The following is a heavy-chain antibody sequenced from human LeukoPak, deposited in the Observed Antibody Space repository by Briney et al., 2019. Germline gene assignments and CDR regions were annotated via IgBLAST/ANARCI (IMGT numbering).Heavy chain of an antibody. J-gene: IGHJ6*02. CDR2: IYYSGST. Sequence: SETLSLTCSVSGGSISCYYWSWIRQPPGKGLEYIGYIYYSGSTNYNPSLKSRVTISVDTSKDQFSLYLTSVTGADTAVYYCARLKCISTTCPSRYVMDVWGQGTTVTVSS. CDR1: GGSISCYY. CDR3: ARLKCISTTCPSRYVMDV. V-gene: IGHV4-59*01. D-gene: IGHD2-2*01.